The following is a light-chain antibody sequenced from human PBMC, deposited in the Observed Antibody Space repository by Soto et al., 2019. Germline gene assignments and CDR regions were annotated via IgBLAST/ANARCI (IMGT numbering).Light chain of an antibody. Sequence: QSALTQPPSVSGSPGQSVTISCTGTSSDVGGYNYVSWYQQHPGKAPKLILYDVTERPSGVPDRFSGSKSGNTASLTISGLQAEDEADYHCCSYAGSYFFVFGTGTKDTVL. CDR2: DVT. V-gene: IGLV2-11*01. J-gene: IGLJ1*01. CDR3: CSYAGSYFFV. CDR1: SSDVGGYNY.